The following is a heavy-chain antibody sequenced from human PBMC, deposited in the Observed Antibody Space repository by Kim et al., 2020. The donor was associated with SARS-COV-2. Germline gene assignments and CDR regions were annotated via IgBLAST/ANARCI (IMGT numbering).Heavy chain of an antibody. V-gene: IGHV4-31*03. J-gene: IGHJ3*02. CDR2: IYYSGST. CDR1: GGSISSGGYY. Sequence: SETLSLTCTVSGGSISSGGYYWSWIRQHPGKGLEWIGYIYYSGSTYYNPSLKSRVTISVDTSKNQFSLKLSTVTAAYTAVYYCARAPITMIVVVNAFDIWGQGTMVTVSS. CDR3: ARAPITMIVVVNAFDI. D-gene: IGHD3-22*01.